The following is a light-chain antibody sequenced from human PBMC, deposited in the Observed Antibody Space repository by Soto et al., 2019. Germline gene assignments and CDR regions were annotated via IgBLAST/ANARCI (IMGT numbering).Light chain of an antibody. V-gene: IGKV3-20*01. Sequence: EIVLTQSPDTLSLSPGERATLSCRASQIVTSSYLAWYQQKPGQAPRLLVFAASSRATGIPDRFSGSGSGTDFTLTISRLEPEDFAVYYCQQYGSSPRTFGQGTKVEIK. CDR2: AAS. J-gene: IGKJ1*01. CDR1: QIVTSSY. CDR3: QQYGSSPRT.